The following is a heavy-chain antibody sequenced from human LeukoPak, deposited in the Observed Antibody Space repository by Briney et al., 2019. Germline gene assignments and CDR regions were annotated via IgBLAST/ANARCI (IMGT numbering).Heavy chain of an antibody. Sequence: GESLKVSCKGSGYNFASYWIGWVRQMPGKGLEWMGIIYPGDSDIRYSPSFQGRVTISADKSIGTAYLQWSSLKASDTAMYYCALRYYYAMDVWGQGTTVTVSS. CDR3: ALRYYYAMDV. CDR2: IYPGDSDI. J-gene: IGHJ6*02. CDR1: GYNFASYW. V-gene: IGHV5-51*01.